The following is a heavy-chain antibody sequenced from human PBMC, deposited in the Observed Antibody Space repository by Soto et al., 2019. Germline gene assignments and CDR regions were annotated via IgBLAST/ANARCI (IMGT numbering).Heavy chain of an antibody. D-gene: IGHD6-19*01. CDR2: INLDGSEK. CDR3: ARHKRVAGSVFDS. V-gene: IGHV3-7*05. Sequence: GGSLRLSCAASGFTFSSYLMSWVRLAPGKGLEWVANINLDGSEKYYVNSVKGRFTISRDNAKNSLYLQMNGLRAEDTAVYYCARHKRVAGSVFDSWGQGTLVTVSS. J-gene: IGHJ4*02. CDR1: GFTFSSYL.